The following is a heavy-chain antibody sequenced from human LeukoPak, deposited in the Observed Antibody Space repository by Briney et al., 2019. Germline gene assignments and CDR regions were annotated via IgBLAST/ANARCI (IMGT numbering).Heavy chain of an antibody. V-gene: IGHV3-15*01. CDR3: TTDLYYDSSGYYYGGFNAFDI. D-gene: IGHD3-22*01. Sequence: PGGSLRLSCAASGFTFSNFAMFWVRQPPGKGLEWVGRIKSKTDGGTTDYAAPVKGRFTISRDDSKNTLYLQMNSLKTEDTAVYYCTTDLYYDSSGYYYGGFNAFDIWGQGTMVTVSS. CDR2: IKSKTDGGTT. CDR1: GFTFSNFA. J-gene: IGHJ3*02.